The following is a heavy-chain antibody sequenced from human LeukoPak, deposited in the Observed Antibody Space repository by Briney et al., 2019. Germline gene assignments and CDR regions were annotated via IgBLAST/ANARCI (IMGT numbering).Heavy chain of an antibody. J-gene: IGHJ3*02. Sequence: SETLSLTCTVSGGSISSSSYYWGWIRQPPGKGLEWIGSIYYSGSTYYNPSLKSRVTISVDTSKNQFSLKLSSVTAADTAVYYCARDLTQYSSSWGGAFDIWGQGTMVTVSS. V-gene: IGHV4-39*02. CDR3: ARDLTQYSSSWGGAFDI. D-gene: IGHD6-13*01. CDR1: GGSISSSSYY. CDR2: IYYSGST.